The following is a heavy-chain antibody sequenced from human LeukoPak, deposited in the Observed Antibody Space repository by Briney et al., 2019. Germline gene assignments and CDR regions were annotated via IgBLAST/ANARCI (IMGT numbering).Heavy chain of an antibody. CDR1: GFTFSSYA. CDR2: ISGSASTI. D-gene: IGHD1-26*01. Sequence: GGSLRLSCAASGFTFSSYAMSWIRQAPGKGLEWVSSISGSASTIYYTDSARGRFTISRDNAKNSLHLQMNSLRAEDTAVYYCTRVDETVGAVGGHCDYWGQGTQVTVSS. V-gene: IGHV3-11*01. J-gene: IGHJ4*02. CDR3: TRVDETVGAVGGHCDY.